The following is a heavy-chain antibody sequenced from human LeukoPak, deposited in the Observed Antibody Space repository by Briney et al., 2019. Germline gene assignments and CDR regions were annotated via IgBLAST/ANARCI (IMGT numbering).Heavy chain of an antibody. J-gene: IGHJ4*02. Sequence: SETLSLTCTVSGGSISSYYWSWIRQPPGKGLEWIGYIYYSGSTNHNPSLKSRVTISVDTSKNQLSLKLRSVTAADTAVYYCARGLGGSSGCFGYWGQGTLVTVSS. V-gene: IGHV4-59*01. D-gene: IGHD6-19*01. CDR1: GGSISSYY. CDR3: ARGLGGSSGCFGY. CDR2: IYYSGST.